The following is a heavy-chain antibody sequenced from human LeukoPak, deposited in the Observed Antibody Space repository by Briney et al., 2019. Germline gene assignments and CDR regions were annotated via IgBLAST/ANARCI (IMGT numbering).Heavy chain of an antibody. CDR2: IYPGDSET. CDR1: GYSFTSYW. D-gene: IGHD3-22*01. V-gene: IGHV5-51*01. J-gene: IGHJ4*02. Sequence: GESLKISCKGSGYSFTSYWIGWVRQMPGKGLEWMGIIYPGDSETRYSPSFQGQVTISADKSISTAYLQWSSLKASDTAMYYCARYYYDSSGYYRGSPSYFDYWGQGTLVTVSS. CDR3: ARYYYDSSGYYRGSPSYFDY.